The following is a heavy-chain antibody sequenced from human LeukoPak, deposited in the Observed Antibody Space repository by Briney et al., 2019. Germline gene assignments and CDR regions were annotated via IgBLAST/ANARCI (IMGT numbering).Heavy chain of an antibody. J-gene: IGHJ4*02. CDR3: AKRARDYPFDY. D-gene: IGHD4-17*01. Sequence: VGSLRLSCAASGFTFSSYEMNWVRQAPGKGLEWVSAISNSAGYTYYAASVKGRFTISRDNSKNTLYLQMNSLRAEDTAVYYCAKRARDYPFDYWGQGTLVTVSS. CDR1: GFTFSSYE. V-gene: IGHV3-23*01. CDR2: ISNSAGYT.